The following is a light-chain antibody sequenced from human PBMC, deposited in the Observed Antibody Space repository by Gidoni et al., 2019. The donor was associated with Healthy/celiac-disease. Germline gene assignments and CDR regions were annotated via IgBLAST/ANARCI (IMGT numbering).Light chain of an antibody. V-gene: IGLV3-25*03. Sequence: YELTQQPSVSVSPGQTARITCSGDALPKQYAYWYQQKPGQAPVLVIYKDSERPSGIPERFSGSSSGTTVTLTISGVQAEDEADYYCQSADSSGTVVFGGGTKLTVL. J-gene: IGLJ2*01. CDR1: ALPKQY. CDR2: KDS. CDR3: QSADSSGTVV.